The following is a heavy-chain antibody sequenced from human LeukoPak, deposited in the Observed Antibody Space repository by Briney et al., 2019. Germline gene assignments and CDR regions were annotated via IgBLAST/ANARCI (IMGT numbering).Heavy chain of an antibody. CDR1: GFTFRNYW. Sequence: PGGSLRLSCAAPGFTFRNYWMSWVPQAPGKGLEGVANIKKDGRETYYVDSVKGRFTVSRDNAKNTLYLQMNSLRAEDTAVYFCAREFRKSPTGGWGLGTLVTVSS. CDR3: AREFRKSPTGG. CDR2: IKKDGRET. J-gene: IGHJ4*02. D-gene: IGHD1-14*01. V-gene: IGHV3-7*01.